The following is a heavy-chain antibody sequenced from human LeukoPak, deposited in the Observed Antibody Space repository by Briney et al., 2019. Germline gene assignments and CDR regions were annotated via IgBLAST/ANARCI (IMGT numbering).Heavy chain of an antibody. D-gene: IGHD3-22*01. CDR3: ARDVTTRIPRGPYYFDY. J-gene: IGHJ4*02. CDR2: ISAYNGNT. Sequence: EASVTVSCTASGYTFTSYGISWVRQAPGQGLEWMGWISAYNGNTNYAQKLQGRVTMTTDTSTSTAYMELRSLRSDDTAVYYCARDVTTRIPRGPYYFDYWGQGTLVTVSS. V-gene: IGHV1-18*01. CDR1: GYTFTSYG.